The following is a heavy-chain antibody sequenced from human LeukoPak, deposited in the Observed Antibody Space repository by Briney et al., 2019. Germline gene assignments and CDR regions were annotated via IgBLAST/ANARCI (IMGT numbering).Heavy chain of an antibody. D-gene: IGHD6-19*01. CDR1: GFTLSSYA. CDR3: ARADGSVAGPPSGH. Sequence: GGCLRLSCAASGFTLSSYAMHWVRPAPGKGMEWVAIIPYDGSDKYYADSVKGRLTISRDNSKSTLYLQMISLRTEDTAVYYCARADGSVAGPPSGHWGQGTLVTVSS. CDR2: IPYDGSDK. J-gene: IGHJ4*02. V-gene: IGHV3-30-3*01.